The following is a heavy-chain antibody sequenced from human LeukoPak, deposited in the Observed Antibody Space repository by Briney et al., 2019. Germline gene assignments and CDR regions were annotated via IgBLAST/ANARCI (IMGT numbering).Heavy chain of an antibody. D-gene: IGHD2-2*01. Sequence: ASVKVSCKASGYTFTSYGISWVRQAPGQGLECMGWISAYNGNTNYAQKLQGRVTMTTDTSTSTTYMELRSLRSDDTAVYYCARLVVPAAGAYYYYYYMDVWGKGTTVTVSS. V-gene: IGHV1-18*01. CDR1: GYTFTSYG. J-gene: IGHJ6*03. CDR3: ARLVVPAAGAYYYYYYMDV. CDR2: ISAYNGNT.